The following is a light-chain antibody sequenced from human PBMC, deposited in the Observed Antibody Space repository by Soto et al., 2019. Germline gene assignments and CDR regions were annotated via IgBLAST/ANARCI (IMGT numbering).Light chain of an antibody. V-gene: IGKV1-6*02. Sequence: NRMNQSAASLSASVGDRVTMSCRASQGIGNALGWYQQKPGKPPKVLIYGASNLQSGVPPRFSGSGSGTDFTLAISSLQPEDSATYYCLQDINHPWTFGQGTKVDIK. CDR1: QGIGNA. CDR2: GAS. J-gene: IGKJ1*01. CDR3: LQDINHPWT.